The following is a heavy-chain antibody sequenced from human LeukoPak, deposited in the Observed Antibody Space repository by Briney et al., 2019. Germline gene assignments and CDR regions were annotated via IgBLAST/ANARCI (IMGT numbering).Heavy chain of an antibody. CDR2: ISSSSSYI. J-gene: IGHJ4*02. CDR3: AKAPRQVTTAFFDS. V-gene: IGHV3-21*04. Sequence: GGSLRLSCAASGFTFSSYSMNWVRQAPGKGLEWVSSISSSSSYIYYADSVKGRFTISRDNAKNSLYLQMNSLRAEDTAVYYCAKAPRQVTTAFFDSWGQGTLVTVSS. CDR1: GFTFSSYS. D-gene: IGHD4-17*01.